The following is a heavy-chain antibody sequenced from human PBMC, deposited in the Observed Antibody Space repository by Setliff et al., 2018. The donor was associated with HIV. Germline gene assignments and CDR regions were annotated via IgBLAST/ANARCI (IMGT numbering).Heavy chain of an antibody. CDR2: IYSGGST. CDR1: GFTFSSYS. D-gene: IGHD1-26*01. Sequence: GGSLRLSCAASGFTFSSYSMNWVRQAPGKGLEWVSLIYSGGSTYYTDSVKARFTISRDNAKNSLSLQMNSLRPEDTAVYYCAREWELLAGKVFDIWGHGTLVTVSS. V-gene: IGHV3-66*01. CDR3: AREWELLAGKVFDI. J-gene: IGHJ3*02.